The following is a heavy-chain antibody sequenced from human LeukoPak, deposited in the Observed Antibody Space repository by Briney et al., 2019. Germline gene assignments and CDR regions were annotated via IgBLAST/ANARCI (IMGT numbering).Heavy chain of an antibody. Sequence: PGGSLRFSCAASGFTFSNYWMHWVRQAPGKGLVWVSRINSDRSSTTSADSVKGRFTISRDNAKNTLYLQMNSLRAEDTAVYYCAKGGATVIDYWGQGTLVTVSS. V-gene: IGHV3-74*01. J-gene: IGHJ4*02. CDR1: GFTFSNYW. CDR3: AKGGATVIDY. D-gene: IGHD4-17*01. CDR2: INSDRSST.